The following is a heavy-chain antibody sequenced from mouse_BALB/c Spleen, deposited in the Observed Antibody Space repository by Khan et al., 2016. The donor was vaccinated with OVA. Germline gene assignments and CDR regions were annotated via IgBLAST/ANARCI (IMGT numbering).Heavy chain of an antibody. CDR2: IRYSGST. CDR1: GYSITSDYA. V-gene: IGHV3-2*02. Sequence: EVQLEESGPGLLKPSQSLSLTCTVTGYSITSDYAWYWIRQFPGNKLGRMAYIRYSGSTKHNPSLRSRTSITRDTSKNQFFLQFNSVTTEDTATYNSASGRLLLRYPDYVDYWGQGTTLTVSS. J-gene: IGHJ2*01. CDR3: ASGRLLLRYPDYVDY. D-gene: IGHD1-1*01.